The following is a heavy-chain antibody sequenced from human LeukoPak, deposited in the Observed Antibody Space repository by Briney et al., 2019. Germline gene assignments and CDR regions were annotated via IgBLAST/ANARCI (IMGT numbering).Heavy chain of an antibody. Sequence: GGSLRLSCAASGFTFSSYEMNWVRQAPGKGLEWVSYISTSGSTINYADSVKGRFTISRDNSKNTLYLQMNSLRAEDTAVYYCAKDLSRQQLVSFDYWGQGTLVTVSS. V-gene: IGHV3-48*03. J-gene: IGHJ4*02. CDR3: AKDLSRQQLVSFDY. CDR2: ISTSGSTI. CDR1: GFTFSSYE. D-gene: IGHD6-13*01.